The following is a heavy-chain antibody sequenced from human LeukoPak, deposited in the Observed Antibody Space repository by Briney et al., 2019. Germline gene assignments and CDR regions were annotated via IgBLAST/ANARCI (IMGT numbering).Heavy chain of an antibody. CDR1: GGSISSGSYY. CDR3: ARDLGWNDFSQGYYYYMDV. CDR2: IYTSGST. J-gene: IGHJ6*03. D-gene: IGHD1-1*01. V-gene: IGHV4-61*02. Sequence: PSETLSLTCTVSGGSISSGSYYWSWIRQPAGKGLEWIGRIYTSGSTNYNPSLKSRVTISVDTSKNQFSLKLSSVTAADTAVYYCARDLGWNDFSQGYYYYMDVWGKGTTVTVSS.